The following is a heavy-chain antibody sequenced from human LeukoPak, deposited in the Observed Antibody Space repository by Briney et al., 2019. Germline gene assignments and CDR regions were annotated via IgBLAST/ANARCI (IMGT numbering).Heavy chain of an antibody. CDR2: IKQDGSEK. CDR1: GFTFSSYW. D-gene: IGHD5-24*01. Sequence: GGSLRPSCAASGFTFSSYWMSWVRQAPGKGLEWVANIKQDGSEKYYVDSVKGRFTISRDNAKNSLYLQMNSLRAEDTAVYYCARDWARWLQSLGYWGQGTLVTVSS. V-gene: IGHV3-7*01. CDR3: ARDWARWLQSLGY. J-gene: IGHJ4*02.